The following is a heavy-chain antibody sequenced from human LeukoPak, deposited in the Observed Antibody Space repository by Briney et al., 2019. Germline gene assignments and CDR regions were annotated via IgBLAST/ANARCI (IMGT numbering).Heavy chain of an antibody. CDR2: INHSGST. Sequence: PSETMPLTCAVYGGSFSGYYWSWIRQPPGKGLEWIGEINHSGSTNYNPSLKSRVTISVDTSKNQFSLKLSSVTAADTAVYYCARGLGLPTDYWGQGTLVTVSS. D-gene: IGHD1-7*01. CDR3: ARGLGLPTDY. V-gene: IGHV4-34*01. CDR1: GGSFSGYY. J-gene: IGHJ4*02.